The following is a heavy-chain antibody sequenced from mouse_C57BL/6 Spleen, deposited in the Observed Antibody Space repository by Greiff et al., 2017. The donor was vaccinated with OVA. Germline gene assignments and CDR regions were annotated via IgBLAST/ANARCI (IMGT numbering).Heavy chain of an antibody. D-gene: IGHD1-1*01. V-gene: IGHV1-81*01. CDR2: IYPRSGNT. J-gene: IGHJ4*01. Sequence: QVQLQQSGAELARPGASVKLSCKASGYTFTSYGISWVKQRTGQGLEWIGEIYPRSGNTYYNEKLKGKATLTADKSSSTAYMELRSLTSEDSAVYFCARLDTTVVAGNYYAMDYWGQGTSVTVSS. CDR3: ARLDTTVVAGNYYAMDY. CDR1: GYTFTSYG.